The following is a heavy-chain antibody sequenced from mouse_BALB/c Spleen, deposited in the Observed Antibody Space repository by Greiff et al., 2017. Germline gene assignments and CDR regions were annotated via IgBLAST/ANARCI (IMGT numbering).Heavy chain of an antibody. V-gene: IGHV5-6-3*01. D-gene: IGHD2-14*01. Sequence: EVMLVESGGGLVQPGGSLKLSCAASGFTFSSYGMSWVRQTPDKRLVLVATINSNGGSTYYPDSVKGRFTISRDNAKNTMYLQMSNLKSEDTAMYYRARDDRYDGYYFDYWGQGTTLTVSS. CDR3: ARDDRYDGYYFDY. CDR1: GFTFSSYG. CDR2: INSNGGST. J-gene: IGHJ2*01.